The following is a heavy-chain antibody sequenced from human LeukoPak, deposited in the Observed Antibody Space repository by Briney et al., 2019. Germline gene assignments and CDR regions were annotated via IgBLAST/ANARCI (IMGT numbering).Heavy chain of an antibody. CDR2: IKQDGSEK. J-gene: IGHJ4*02. D-gene: IGHD6-13*01. Sequence: GGSLRLSCAASGLTFSSYWMSWVRQAPGKGLEWVANIKQDGSEKYYVDSVKGRFTISRDNAKNSLYLQMNSLRAEDTAVYYCASIAAAGTEEFDYWGQGTLVTVSS. V-gene: IGHV3-7*01. CDR3: ASIAAAGTEEFDY. CDR1: GLTFSSYW.